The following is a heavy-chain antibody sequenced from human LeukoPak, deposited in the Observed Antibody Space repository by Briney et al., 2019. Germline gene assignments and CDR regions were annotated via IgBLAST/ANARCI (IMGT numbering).Heavy chain of an antibody. CDR2: IYYSGTT. Sequence: SETLSLTCSVSYASTTSSSYYWGWIRQPPGKGLEWIGSIYYSGTTYYNPSLKSRVTISLDTSKNQFSLRLRSVTAADTAVYYCARLTTSGGSGFDYWGQGTLVTVSS. D-gene: IGHD4-17*01. V-gene: IGHV4-39*07. CDR1: YASTTSSSYY. J-gene: IGHJ4*02. CDR3: ARLTTSGGSGFDY.